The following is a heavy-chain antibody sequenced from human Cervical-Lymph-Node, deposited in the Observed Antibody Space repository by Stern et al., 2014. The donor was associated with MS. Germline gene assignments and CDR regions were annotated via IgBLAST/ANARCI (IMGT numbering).Heavy chain of an antibody. Sequence: VQLVQSGAEVKKPGASVKVSCKASGYTFNAYYMHWVRPAPGQGLEWVGWIKPNSGGTKYAQKFQGKVTMTRDTPINTPYMRRSRLRSDDTAVYYCTREALEVTFRMEFDYWGQGSLVRVS. J-gene: IGHJ4*02. D-gene: IGHD2-21*02. CDR2: IKPNSGGT. V-gene: IGHV1-2*02. CDR1: GYTFNAYY. CDR3: TREALEVTFRMEFDY.